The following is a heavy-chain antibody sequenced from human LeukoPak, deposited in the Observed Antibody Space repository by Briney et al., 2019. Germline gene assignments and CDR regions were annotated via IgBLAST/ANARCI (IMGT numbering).Heavy chain of an antibody. J-gene: IGHJ6*02. V-gene: IGHV4-4*07. CDR2: IYTSGST. CDR1: GGSISSYY. Sequence: SETLSLTCTVSGGSISSYYWSWIRQPAGKGLEWIGRIYTSGSTNYNPSLKSRVTMSVDTSKNQFSLKLSSVTAADTAVYYCARVRQQLGGYYYYGMDVWGQGTTVTVSS. D-gene: IGHD6-13*01. CDR3: ARVRQQLGGYYYYGMDV.